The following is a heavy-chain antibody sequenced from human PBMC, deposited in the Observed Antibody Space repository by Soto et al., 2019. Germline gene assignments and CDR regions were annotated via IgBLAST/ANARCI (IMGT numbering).Heavy chain of an antibody. Sequence: PSETLSLTCTVSGGSISSSSYYWGWIRQPPGKGLEWIGGIYYSGSTYYNPSLKSRVTISVDTSKNQFSLKLSSVTAADTAVYYCASRQGWNDNGYYYYGMGVWGQGTTVTVSS. CDR2: IYYSGST. D-gene: IGHD1-1*01. CDR3: ASRQGWNDNGYYYYGMGV. J-gene: IGHJ6*02. CDR1: GGSISSSSYY. V-gene: IGHV4-39*01.